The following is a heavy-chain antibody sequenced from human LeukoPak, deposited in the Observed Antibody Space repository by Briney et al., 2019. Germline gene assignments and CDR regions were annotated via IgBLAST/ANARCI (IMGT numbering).Heavy chain of an antibody. CDR3: ARDLEGGWFDP. J-gene: IGHJ5*02. V-gene: IGHV3-30*04. CDR2: ISYDGSNK. CDR1: GFTFRSYA. Sequence: GGSLRLSCAASGFTFRSYAMHWVRQAPGKGLEWVALISYDGSNKYYADSVKGRFTISRDNSKNTLFLQMNSLRADDTAVYYCARDLEGGWFDPWGQGTLVTVSS. D-gene: IGHD3-16*01.